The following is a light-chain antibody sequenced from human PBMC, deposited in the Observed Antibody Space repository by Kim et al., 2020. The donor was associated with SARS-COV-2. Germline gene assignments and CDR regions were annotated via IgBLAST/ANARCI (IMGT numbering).Light chain of an antibody. CDR1: QSIESW. CDR2: KAS. Sequence: DIQMTQSPSSVSASVGDRVTITCRASQSIESWLAWYQQKPGKAPKLLIYKASTLESGVPSRFSGSGSGTEFTLTISSLQPDDFATYYCQQYNSYPRTFGQGTKVDIK. V-gene: IGKV1-5*03. CDR3: QQYNSYPRT. J-gene: IGKJ1*01.